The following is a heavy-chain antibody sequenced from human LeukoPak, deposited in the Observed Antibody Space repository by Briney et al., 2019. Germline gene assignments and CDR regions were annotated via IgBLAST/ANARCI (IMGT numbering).Heavy chain of an antibody. CDR1: GYTFTSYD. Sequence: ASVKVSCKASGYTFTSYDISWVRQAPGQGLEWMGWTSTYNGNTNYAPKFQGRVTLTTDTSTSTAYMEMRSLRADDTAVYYCAREGEFGAYVEGHWGQGTLVTVSS. J-gene: IGHJ4*02. CDR2: TSTYNGNT. CDR3: AREGEFGAYVEGH. D-gene: IGHD3-10*01. V-gene: IGHV1-18*01.